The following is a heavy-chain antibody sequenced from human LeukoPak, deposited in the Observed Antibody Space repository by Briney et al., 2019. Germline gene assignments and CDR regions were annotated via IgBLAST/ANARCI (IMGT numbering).Heavy chain of an antibody. CDR2: IYSGGNT. J-gene: IGHJ4*01. D-gene: IGHD6-19*01. Sequence: PGGSLRLSCATSGFTVSNNYMSWVRQRPGKGLEWVSVIYSGGNTYYADSVRGRFTIPRDNSQNTLYLQMNSLRVDDTALYFCARAGFYSGWYVVDFWGHGTLVTVSS. V-gene: IGHV3-53*03. CDR3: ARAGFYSGWYVVDF. CDR1: GFTVSNNY.